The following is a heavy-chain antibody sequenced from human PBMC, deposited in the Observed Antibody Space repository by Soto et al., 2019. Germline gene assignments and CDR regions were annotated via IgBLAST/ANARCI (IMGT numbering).Heavy chain of an antibody. V-gene: IGHV5-10-1*01. CDR3: ARHQYSSGTYYYGMDV. CDR2: IDPSDSYT. Sequence: PGESLKISCKGSGYSFTSYWISWVRQMPGKGLEWMGRIDPSDSYTNYSPSFQGHVTISADKSISTAYLQWSSLKASDTAMYYCARHQYSSGTYYYGMDVWGQGTTVTVSS. J-gene: IGHJ6*02. D-gene: IGHD6-19*01. CDR1: GYSFTSYW.